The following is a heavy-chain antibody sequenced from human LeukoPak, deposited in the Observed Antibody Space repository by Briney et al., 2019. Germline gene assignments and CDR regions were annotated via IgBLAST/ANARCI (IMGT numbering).Heavy chain of an antibody. D-gene: IGHD5-12*01. V-gene: IGHV4-34*01. CDR3: ARGPHIVATIKRNWFDP. CDR1: GESLSGYY. J-gene: IGHJ5*02. Sequence: PSETLSLTCGVYGESLSGYYWTWIRQPPGKGLEWIGSIYYSGSTYYNPSLKSRVTISVDKSKNQFSLKLSSVTAADTAVYYCARGPHIVATIKRNWFDPWGQGTLVTVSS. CDR2: IYYSGST.